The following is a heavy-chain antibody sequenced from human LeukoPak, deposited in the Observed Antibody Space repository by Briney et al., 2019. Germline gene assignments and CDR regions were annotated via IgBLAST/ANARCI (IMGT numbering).Heavy chain of an antibody. D-gene: IGHD6-13*01. CDR2: MNPNSGNT. CDR1: GYTFTSYD. J-gene: IGHJ4*02. Sequence: VASVKVSCKASGYTFTSYDIYWVRQATVQGLEWMGWMNPNSGNTGYAQKFQGRVTMTRNTSISTAYMELSSLRSEDTAVYYCARGLGAAAAPDYWGQGTLVTVSS. CDR3: ARGLGAAAAPDY. V-gene: IGHV1-8*01.